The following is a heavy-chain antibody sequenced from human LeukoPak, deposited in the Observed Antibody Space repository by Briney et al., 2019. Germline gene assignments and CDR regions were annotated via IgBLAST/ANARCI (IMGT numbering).Heavy chain of an antibody. J-gene: IGHJ4*02. CDR2: IYYSGST. CDR3: ARSKDYYDSSGYYYAFDY. Sequence: SQTLSLTCTVSGGSISSGDYYWSWIRQPPGKGLEWIGYIYYSGSTYYNPSLKSRVTISVDTSKNQFSLKLSSVTAADTAVYYCARSKDYYDSSGYYYAFDYWGQGTLVTVSS. CDR1: GGSISSGDYY. V-gene: IGHV4-30-4*01. D-gene: IGHD3-22*01.